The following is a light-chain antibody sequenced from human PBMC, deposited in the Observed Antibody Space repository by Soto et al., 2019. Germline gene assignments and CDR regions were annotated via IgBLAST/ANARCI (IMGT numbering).Light chain of an antibody. J-gene: IGKJ1*01. CDR3: LQDYSYPRT. V-gene: IGKV1-6*01. CDR2: ATS. Sequence: AIQMTQSPSSLSASVGDRVTITCRASQGIRTDLGWYQQRPGKAPKLLIYATSHLQTGVPSRFSGSGSGTDFTLTISSLQPEDFATYYCLQDYSYPRTFGQGTKVEIK. CDR1: QGIRTD.